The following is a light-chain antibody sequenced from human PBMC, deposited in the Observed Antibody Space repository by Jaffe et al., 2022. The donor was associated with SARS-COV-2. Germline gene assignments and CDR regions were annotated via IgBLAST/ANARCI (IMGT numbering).Light chain of an antibody. CDR2: QDI. CDR3: QTWDSNTLV. V-gene: IGLV3-1*01. CDR1: KLGNKY. J-gene: IGLJ2*01. Sequence: SYELTQPPSVSVSPGQTASITCSGDKLGNKYASWYQQKPGQSPVLLIYQDIKRPSGIPERFSGSNSGNTVTLTISGTQAMDEADYYCQTWDSNTLVFGGGTKLTVL.